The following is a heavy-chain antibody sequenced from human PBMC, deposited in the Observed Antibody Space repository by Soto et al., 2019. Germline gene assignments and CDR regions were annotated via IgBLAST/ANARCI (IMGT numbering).Heavy chain of an antibody. Sequence: GASVKVSCKASGYTFTSYGISWVRQAPGQGLEWMGWISAYNGNTNYAQKLQGRVTMTTDTSTSTAYMELRSLRSDDTAVYYCARESDIVVVPAAMWLSLFDPWGQGTLVTVSS. V-gene: IGHV1-18*01. CDR3: ARESDIVVVPAAMWLSLFDP. CDR1: GYTFTSYG. D-gene: IGHD2-2*01. J-gene: IGHJ5*02. CDR2: ISAYNGNT.